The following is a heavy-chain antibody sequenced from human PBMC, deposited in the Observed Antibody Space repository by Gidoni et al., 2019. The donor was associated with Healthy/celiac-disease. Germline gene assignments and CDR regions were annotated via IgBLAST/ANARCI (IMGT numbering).Heavy chain of an antibody. J-gene: IGHJ6*02. Sequence: QVQLQESGPGLVKPSETLSLTCTVSGGSVSSGSYYWSWIRQPPGKGLEWIGYIYYSGSTNYNPSLKSRVTISVDTSKNQFSLKLSSVTAADTAVYYCARESRITIFGVVIYGMDVWGQGTTVTVSS. CDR3: ARESRITIFGVVIYGMDV. CDR1: GGSVSSGSYY. D-gene: IGHD3-3*01. V-gene: IGHV4-61*01. CDR2: IYYSGST.